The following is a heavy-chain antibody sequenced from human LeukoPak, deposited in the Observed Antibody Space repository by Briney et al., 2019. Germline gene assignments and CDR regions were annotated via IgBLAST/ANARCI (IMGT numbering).Heavy chain of an antibody. J-gene: IGHJ4*02. Sequence: PGGSLRLSCAASGFTFSSYGMHWVRQAPGKGLEWVAFIRYDGSNKYYADSVKGRFTISRDNSKNTLYLQMNSLRAEDTAVYYCAKARGYSSSSGVYFDYWGQGTLVTVSS. D-gene: IGHD6-6*01. CDR1: GFTFSSYG. CDR3: AKARGYSSSSGVYFDY. CDR2: IRYDGSNK. V-gene: IGHV3-30*02.